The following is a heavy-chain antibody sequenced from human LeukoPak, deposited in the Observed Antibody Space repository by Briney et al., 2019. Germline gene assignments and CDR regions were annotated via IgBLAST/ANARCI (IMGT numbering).Heavy chain of an antibody. J-gene: IGHJ4*02. D-gene: IGHD5-18*01. CDR2: INPNSGGT. Sequence: ASVKVSCKASGYTFTGYYMHWVRQAPGQGLEWMGWINPNSGGTNYAQKFQGRVTMTRDMSTSTVYMELSSLRSEDTAVYYCARGLHLWLQYDYWGQGTLVTVSS. CDR3: ARGLHLWLQYDY. CDR1: GYTFTGYY. V-gene: IGHV1-2*02.